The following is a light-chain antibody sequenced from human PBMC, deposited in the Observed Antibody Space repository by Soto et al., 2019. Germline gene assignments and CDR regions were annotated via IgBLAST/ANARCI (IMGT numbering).Light chain of an antibody. CDR2: GAS. J-gene: IGKJ2*01. Sequence: EMVLTQSPGTLSLSPAERATLSCRASQSVNNNYLAWFQQKPGQAPRLLIYGASSRATGIQERFSGSGSGTDFTLTISRLEPEDFAVYYFQQYGNSPQTFGQGTKVEIK. V-gene: IGKV3-20*01. CDR1: QSVNNNY. CDR3: QQYGNSPQT.